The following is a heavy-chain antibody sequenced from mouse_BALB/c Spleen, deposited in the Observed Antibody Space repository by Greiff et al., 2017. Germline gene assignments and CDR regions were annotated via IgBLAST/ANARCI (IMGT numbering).Heavy chain of an antibody. D-gene: IGHD2-3*01. Sequence: EVKLVESGGGLVKPGGSLKLSCAASGFTFSSYAMSWVRQTPEKRLEWVASISSGGSTYYPDSVKGRFTISRDNARNILYLQMSSLRSEDTAMYYCAIYDGYYVLAYWCQGTLVTVSA. CDR3: AIYDGYYVLAY. V-gene: IGHV5-6-5*01. J-gene: IGHJ3*01. CDR2: ISSGGST. CDR1: GFTFSSYA.